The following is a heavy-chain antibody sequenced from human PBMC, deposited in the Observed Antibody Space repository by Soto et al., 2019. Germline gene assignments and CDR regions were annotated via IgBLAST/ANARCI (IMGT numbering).Heavy chain of an antibody. J-gene: IGHJ6*02. CDR2: ISSSGSTI. D-gene: IGHD3-10*01. V-gene: IGHV3-48*03. CDR3: ARDLLWFGVDV. Sequence: PGGSLRLSCAASGFTFSSYEMNWVRQAPGKGLEWVSYISSSGSTIYYADSVKGRFTISRDNAKNSLYLQMNSLRAEDTAVYYCARDLLWFGVDVWGQGTTVTVSS. CDR1: GFTFSSYE.